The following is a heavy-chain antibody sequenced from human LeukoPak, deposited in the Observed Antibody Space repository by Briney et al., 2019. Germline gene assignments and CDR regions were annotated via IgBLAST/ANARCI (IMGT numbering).Heavy chain of an antibody. CDR3: ARGRRVQLERRRLYYYYMDV. D-gene: IGHD1-1*01. CDR1: GYTFTSYD. V-gene: IGHV1-8*01. Sequence: ASVKVSCKASGYTFTSYDINWVRQATGQGLEWMGWMNPSSGNTGYAQKFQGRVTMTRNTSISTAYMELSSLRSEDTAVYYCARGRRVQLERRRLYYYYMDVWGKGTTVTISS. J-gene: IGHJ6*03. CDR2: MNPSSGNT.